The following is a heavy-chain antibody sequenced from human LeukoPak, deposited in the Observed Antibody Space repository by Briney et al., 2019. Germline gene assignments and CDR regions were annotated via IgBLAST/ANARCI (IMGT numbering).Heavy chain of an antibody. Sequence: PSETLSLTCTVSGGSISSSNYYWGWIRQPPGKGLEWIGNIYYSGSTYYNPSLESRVTVSLDKSKNQLSLNLTSVTAADTAVYYCLRENGAFSPFGYWGQGTLVTVLS. CDR3: LRENGAFSPFGY. D-gene: IGHD2-8*01. CDR1: GGSISSSNYY. V-gene: IGHV4-39*07. J-gene: IGHJ4*02. CDR2: IYYSGST.